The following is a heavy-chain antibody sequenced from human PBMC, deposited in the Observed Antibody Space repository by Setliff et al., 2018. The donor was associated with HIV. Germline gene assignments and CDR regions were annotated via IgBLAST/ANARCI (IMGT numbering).Heavy chain of an antibody. CDR1: GGSIRSYY. V-gene: IGHV4-4*07. CDR2: VSYRGTT. D-gene: IGHD2-15*01. J-gene: IGHJ4*02. CDR3: AREQFPTQECSGGSCYPKPYYFDY. Sequence: SETLSLTCTVSGGSIRSYYWSWIRQPAGKGLEWIGGVSYRGTTYYNPSLERRLTMSVDTSKNRFSLKLGSVTAADTAVYYCAREQFPTQECSGGSCYPKPYYFDYWGQGTLVTVSS.